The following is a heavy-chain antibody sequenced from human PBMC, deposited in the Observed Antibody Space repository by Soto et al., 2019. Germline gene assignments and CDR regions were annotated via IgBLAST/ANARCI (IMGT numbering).Heavy chain of an antibody. CDR2: INPNSGGT. CDR1: GGTFSSYA. V-gene: IGHV1-2*02. Sequence: ASVKVSCKASGGTFSSYAISWVRQAPGQGLEWMGWINPNSGGTNYAQKFQGRVTMTRDTSISTAYMELSRLRSDDTAVYYCAREFCSGGSCYSFCIGYWGQGTLVTVSS. J-gene: IGHJ4*02. D-gene: IGHD2-15*01. CDR3: AREFCSGGSCYSFCIGY.